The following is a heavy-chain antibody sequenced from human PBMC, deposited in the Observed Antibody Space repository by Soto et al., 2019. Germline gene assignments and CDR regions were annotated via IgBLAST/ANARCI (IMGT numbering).Heavy chain of an antibody. J-gene: IGHJ4*02. CDR2: ISGGGATP. Sequence: GGFLRLCCAASGFSCSGYAMNWVRQAPRKGLEWVSAISGGGATPFYADSVKGRFTISRDHSQNTLYLQMDSLRAEDTAVYYCAKARKGDNSSWFSNWGQGTLVTVSS. D-gene: IGHD2-2*01. CDR1: GFSCSGYA. V-gene: IGHV3-23*01. CDR3: AKARKGDNSSWFSN.